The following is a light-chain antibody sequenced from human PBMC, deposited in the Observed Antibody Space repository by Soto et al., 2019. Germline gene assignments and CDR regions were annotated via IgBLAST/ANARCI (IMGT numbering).Light chain of an antibody. Sequence: ELVLTQSPAPLSLSPGARAPLSCRASQSVSRYLAWYQQKPGQAPRLLLYDVFNRATGIPARFSGSGSGTDFTLTISSLEPEDLAVYYCQQRSNFGQGTRLEIK. J-gene: IGKJ5*01. CDR3: QQRSN. V-gene: IGKV3-11*01. CDR1: QSVSRY. CDR2: DVF.